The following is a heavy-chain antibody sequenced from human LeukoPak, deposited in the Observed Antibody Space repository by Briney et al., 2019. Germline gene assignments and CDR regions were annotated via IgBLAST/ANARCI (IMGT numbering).Heavy chain of an antibody. V-gene: IGHV3-23*01. Sequence: PGGSLRLSCAASGFTFSSYAMSWVRQAPGKGLEWVSTIHDSDGSTFYADSVKGRFTISRDTSKNTLYLHMNGLRAEDTAIYYCAKAVVISSGRYYFDYWGQGALVTVSS. CDR1: GFTFSSYA. CDR2: IHDSDGST. D-gene: IGHD3-22*01. J-gene: IGHJ4*02. CDR3: AKAVVISSGRYYFDY.